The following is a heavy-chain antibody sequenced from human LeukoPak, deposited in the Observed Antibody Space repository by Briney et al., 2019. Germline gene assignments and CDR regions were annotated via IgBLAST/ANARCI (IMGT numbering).Heavy chain of an antibody. CDR1: GFTVSSNY. V-gene: IGHV3-66*01. J-gene: IGHJ4*02. CDR3: ARDSYDSSGGVYFDY. D-gene: IGHD3-22*01. CDR2: IYSGGST. Sequence: PGGSLRLSCAASGFTVSSNYMSWVRQAPGKGLEWVSVIYSGGSTYYADSVKGRFTISRDNSKNTLYLQMNSLRAEDTAVYYCARDSYDSSGGVYFDYWGQGTLVTVSS.